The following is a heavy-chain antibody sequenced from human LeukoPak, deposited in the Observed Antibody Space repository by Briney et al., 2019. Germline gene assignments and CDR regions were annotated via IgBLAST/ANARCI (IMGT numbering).Heavy chain of an antibody. CDR3: ARDLGTYGDYDY. V-gene: IGHV1-18*01. CDR1: GYTFTSYG. J-gene: IGHJ4*02. D-gene: IGHD4-17*01. CDR2: TSAYNGNT. Sequence: ASVKVSCKASGYTFTSYGISWVRQAPGQGLEWMGWTSAYNGNTNYAQKLQGRVTMTTDTSTSTAYMELRSLRSGDTAVYYCARDLGTYGDYDYWGQGTLVTVSS.